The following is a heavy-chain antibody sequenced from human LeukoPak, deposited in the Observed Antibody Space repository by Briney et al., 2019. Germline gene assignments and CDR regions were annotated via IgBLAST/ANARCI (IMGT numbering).Heavy chain of an antibody. CDR2: ISYDGSNK. J-gene: IGHJ3*02. Sequence: PGGSLRLSCAASGFTFSSYAMHWVRQAPGKGLEWVAVISYDGSNKYYADSVKGRFTISRDNSKNTLYLQMNSLRAEDTAVYYCARAYSSSDVADAFDIWGQGTMVTVPS. CDR3: ARAYSSSDVADAFDI. CDR1: GFTFSSYA. V-gene: IGHV3-30-3*01. D-gene: IGHD6-13*01.